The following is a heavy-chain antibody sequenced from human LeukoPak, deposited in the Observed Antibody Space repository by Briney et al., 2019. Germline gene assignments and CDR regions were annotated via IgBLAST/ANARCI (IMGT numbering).Heavy chain of an antibody. CDR2: IRYDGSNK. D-gene: IGHD3-10*01. V-gene: IGHV3-30*02. CDR1: GFTFSSYG. Sequence: GGSLRLSCAASGFTFSSYGMHWVRQAPGKGLEWVAFIRYDGSNKYYADSVKGRFTISRDNSKNTLYLQMNSLRAEDTAAYYCAKVGRKYYYGSGNVGYFDYWGQGTLVTVSS. J-gene: IGHJ4*02. CDR3: AKVGRKYYYGSGNVGYFDY.